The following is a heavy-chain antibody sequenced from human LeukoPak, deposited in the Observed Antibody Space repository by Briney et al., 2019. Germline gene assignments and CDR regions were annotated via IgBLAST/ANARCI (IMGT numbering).Heavy chain of an antibody. CDR1: RFTFSSYA. Sequence: GGSLRLSCAASRFTFSSYAMHWVRQAPGKGLEWVAVISYDGSNKYYADSVKGRFTISRDNSKNTLYLQMNSLRAEDTAVYYCARDGQQLVLDYWGQGTLVTVSS. CDR2: ISYDGSNK. CDR3: ARDGQQLVLDY. D-gene: IGHD6-6*01. V-gene: IGHV3-30*01. J-gene: IGHJ4*02.